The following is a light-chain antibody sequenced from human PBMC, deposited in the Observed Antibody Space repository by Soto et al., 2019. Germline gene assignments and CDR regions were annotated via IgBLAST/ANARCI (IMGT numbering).Light chain of an antibody. CDR1: SGHSSYA. CDR3: QTWGTGIRV. V-gene: IGLV4-69*01. Sequence: QPVLTQSPSASASLGASVKLTCTLSSGHSSYAIAWHQQQPEKGPRYLMKLNSDGSHNKGDGVPDRFSGSSSGAERYLTISSLPSEDEADYYCQTWGTGIRVFGGGTKLTVL. CDR2: LNSDGSH. J-gene: IGLJ2*01.